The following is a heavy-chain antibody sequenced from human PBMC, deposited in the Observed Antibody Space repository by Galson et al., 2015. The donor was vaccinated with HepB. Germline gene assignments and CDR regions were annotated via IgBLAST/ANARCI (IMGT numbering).Heavy chain of an antibody. CDR3: AANSSNPMIVYSYTMDV. CDR1: GFNFGPSI. J-gene: IGHJ6*02. V-gene: IGHV1-58*02. D-gene: IGHD3-22*01. Sequence: SVKVSCKASGFNFGPSIMQWVRQSPGHGLEWIGWIVAGSGDTKFAQAFQQRVTITKDTRRTTVYMDLSDLTAADTAVYYCAANSSNPMIVYSYTMDVWGRGTTVIVSS. CDR2: IVAGSGDT.